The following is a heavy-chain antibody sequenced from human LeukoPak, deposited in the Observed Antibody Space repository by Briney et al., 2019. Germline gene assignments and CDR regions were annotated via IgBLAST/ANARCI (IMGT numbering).Heavy chain of an antibody. CDR3: ASDIVVVPAAMLDAFDI. V-gene: IGHV3-30*02. D-gene: IGHD2-2*01. Sequence: GGSLRLSCAASGFTFSDYGMHWVRQAPGKGLEWVAFISYDGSNKYADSVKGRFTISRDNSKNTLYLQMNSLRAEDTAVYYCASDIVVVPAAMLDAFDIWGQGTMVTVSS. CDR2: ISYDGSNK. J-gene: IGHJ3*02. CDR1: GFTFSDYG.